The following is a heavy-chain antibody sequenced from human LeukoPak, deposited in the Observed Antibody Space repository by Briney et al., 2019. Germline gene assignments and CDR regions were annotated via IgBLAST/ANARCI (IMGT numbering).Heavy chain of an antibody. J-gene: IGHJ3*02. Sequence: GGSLRLSCAASGFTFSSYAMSWVRQAPGKGLEWVAVISYDGSNKYYADSVKGRFTISRDNSKNTLYLQMNSLRAEDTAVYYCARESRFYDYVWGSYRLFGDAFDIWGQGTMVTVSS. V-gene: IGHV3-30-3*01. CDR1: GFTFSSYA. D-gene: IGHD3-16*02. CDR2: ISYDGSNK. CDR3: ARESRFYDYVWGSYRLFGDAFDI.